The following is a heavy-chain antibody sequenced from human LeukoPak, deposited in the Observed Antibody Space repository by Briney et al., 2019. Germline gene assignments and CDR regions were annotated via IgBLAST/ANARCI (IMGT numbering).Heavy chain of an antibody. Sequence: ASVKVSCKASGYTFRNYGLTWVRQAPGQGLEWMGWINASNGNTNYAQNFKGRVTMTTDTSTGTAYMELRSLRSGDTGVYFCARESGSGQLDYWGQGTLVTVSS. CDR2: INASNGNT. V-gene: IGHV1-18*01. J-gene: IGHJ4*02. CDR1: GYTFRNYG. CDR3: ARESGSGQLDY. D-gene: IGHD6-19*01.